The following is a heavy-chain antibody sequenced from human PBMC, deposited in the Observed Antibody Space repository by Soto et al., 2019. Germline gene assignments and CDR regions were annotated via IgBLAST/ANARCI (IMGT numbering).Heavy chain of an antibody. V-gene: IGHV1-18*01. J-gene: IGHJ6*02. Sequence: QVQLVQSGAEVKKPGASVKVSCKASGYTFTSYGISWVRQAPGQGLEWMGWISAYNGNTNYAQKLQGRVTMTTDTSTSTAYMELRSLRSDDTAVYYCARDRGYYYGSGSYYYYYGMDVWGQGTTVTVSS. CDR3: ARDRGYYYGSGSYYYYYGMDV. D-gene: IGHD3-10*01. CDR2: ISAYNGNT. CDR1: GYTFTSYG.